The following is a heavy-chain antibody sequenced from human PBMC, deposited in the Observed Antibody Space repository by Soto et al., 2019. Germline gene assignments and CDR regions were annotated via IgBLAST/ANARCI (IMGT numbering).Heavy chain of an antibody. CDR3: XARHFWSRPWTDRRLDY. Sequence: PSETLSLTCAVSGDSINSSRWWNWVRQPPEKGLEWIGQISHSGSTTYNPSLTSRVTISVDKSKNHFSLKLTSVTAADTAVYYCXARHFWSRPWTDRRLDYWGQGTLVTVSS. CDR2: ISHSGST. D-gene: IGHD3-3*02. J-gene: IGHJ4*02. V-gene: IGHV4-4*02. CDR1: GDSINSSRW.